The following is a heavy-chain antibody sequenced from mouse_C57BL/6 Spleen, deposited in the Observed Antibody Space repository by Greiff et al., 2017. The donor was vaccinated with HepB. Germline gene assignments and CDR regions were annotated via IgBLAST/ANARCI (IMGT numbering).Heavy chain of an antibody. J-gene: IGHJ1*03. CDR3: ARHEEDGDYGYWYLDV. CDR2: FYPGSGSI. Sequence: QVQLQQSGAELVKPGASVKLSCKASGYTFTEYTIHWVKQRSGQGLEWIGWFYPGSGSIKYNEKFKDKATLTADKSSSKGYMELSRLTSEDSAVYLWARHEEDGDYGYWYLDVWGTGTTVTDSS. CDR1: GYTFTEYT. D-gene: IGHD2-13*01. V-gene: IGHV1-62-2*01.